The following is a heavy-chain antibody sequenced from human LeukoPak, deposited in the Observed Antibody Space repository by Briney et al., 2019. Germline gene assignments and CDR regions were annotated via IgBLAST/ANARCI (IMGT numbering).Heavy chain of an antibody. Sequence: SETLSLTCTVSGGSVSSGFYYWSWIRQPPGKGLEWIGYIYYTGNTNYNPSLKSRVTISVDSSKNQFSLSLSSVTAADTAVYYCARIAPLDGYRFGYWGQGTLVTVSS. CDR1: GGSVSSGFYY. J-gene: IGHJ4*02. V-gene: IGHV4-61*01. CDR3: ARIAPLDGYRFGY. CDR2: IYYTGNT. D-gene: IGHD5-24*01.